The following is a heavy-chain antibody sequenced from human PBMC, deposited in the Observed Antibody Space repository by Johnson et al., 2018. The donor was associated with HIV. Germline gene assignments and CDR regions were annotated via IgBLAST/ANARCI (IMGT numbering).Heavy chain of an antibody. D-gene: IGHD3-16*02. Sequence: VQLVESGGGLVKPGGSLRLSCAASGFTFSNVWMSWVRQDPGKGLEWVGRIKRKIEAEATDYAAPVKGRFTISRDDSKNTLFLQMSSLKTDDTAVYYCTTAIVIDAFDIWGQGTMVTVSS. V-gene: IGHV3-15*01. CDR3: TTAIVIDAFDI. CDR2: IKRKIEAEAT. CDR1: GFTFSNVW. J-gene: IGHJ3*02.